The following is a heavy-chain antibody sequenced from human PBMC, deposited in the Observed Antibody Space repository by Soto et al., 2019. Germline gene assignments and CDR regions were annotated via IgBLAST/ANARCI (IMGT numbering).Heavy chain of an antibody. CDR3: ARGHYDSSGYYPPTAFDI. CDR2: MNPKSGNT. Sequence: ASVKVSCKASGYTFTSYDVSWVRQATGQGLEWMGWMNPKSGNTHYAQKFQARVTMTRDTSISTAYMELSRLRSDDTAVYYCARGHYDSSGYYPPTAFDIWGQGTMVTVSS. D-gene: IGHD3-22*01. V-gene: IGHV1-8*01. CDR1: GYTFTSYD. J-gene: IGHJ3*02.